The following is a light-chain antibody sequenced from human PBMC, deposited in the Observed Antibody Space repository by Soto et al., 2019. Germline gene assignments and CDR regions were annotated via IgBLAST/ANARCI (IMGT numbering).Light chain of an antibody. CDR2: KAS. Sequence: DIQMTQSPSTLSASVGDRVTITCRASQSISTWLAWYQQKPGKAPKLLIYKASSLEGGVPSRFSGSGSGTEFNLTISSLQPDDFATYYCQQYLNRWTFGQGTKVEIK. J-gene: IGKJ1*01. V-gene: IGKV1-5*03. CDR3: QQYLNRWT. CDR1: QSISTW.